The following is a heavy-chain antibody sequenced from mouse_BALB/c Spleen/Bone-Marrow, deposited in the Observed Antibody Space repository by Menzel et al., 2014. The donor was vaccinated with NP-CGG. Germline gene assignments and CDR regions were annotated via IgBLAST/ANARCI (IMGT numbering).Heavy chain of an antibody. J-gene: IGHJ2*02. V-gene: IGHV1-69*02. CDR2: IEPSDSYT. Sequence: VQLQQSGAEVVKPGASVKVSCKASGYTFTNYWMQWVKQRPGQGLEWIGEIEPSDSYTNYNQDFKGKATLTVDKSSSTVYMQLSRLTSEYSAVYYCARGRTTVVSDYWGQGTSLTVSS. CDR1: GYTFTNYW. CDR3: ARGRTTVVSDY. D-gene: IGHD1-1*01.